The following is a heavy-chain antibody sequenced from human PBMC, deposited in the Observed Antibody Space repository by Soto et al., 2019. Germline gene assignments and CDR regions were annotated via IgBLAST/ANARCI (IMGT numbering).Heavy chain of an antibody. D-gene: IGHD3-10*01. Sequence: SETLSLTCTVSGDSITSNSYFWAWIRQPPGKGLEWIGSIYYSGTTYYNPSLKCRVTISVDTSKNQFSLKLSSVTAADTAVYYCATSGSGRNYGMDVWGQGTTVTVSS. J-gene: IGHJ6*02. CDR3: ATSGSGRNYGMDV. CDR2: IYYSGTT. CDR1: GDSITSNSYF. V-gene: IGHV4-39*07.